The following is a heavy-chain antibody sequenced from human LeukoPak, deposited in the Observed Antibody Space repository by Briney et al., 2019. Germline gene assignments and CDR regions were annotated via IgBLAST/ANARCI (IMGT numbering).Heavy chain of an antibody. D-gene: IGHD2-2*01. CDR2: INPNSGGT. CDR1: GYTFTGYY. J-gene: IGHJ4*02. Sequence: ASVKVSCKASGYTFTGYYMHWVRQAPGQGLEWMGWINPNSGGTNYAQKFQGRVTMTRDTSISTAYMELSRLRSDDTAVYYCARVRYCSSTSCYPFDYWGQGTLVTVSP. CDR3: ARVRYCSSTSCYPFDY. V-gene: IGHV1-2*02.